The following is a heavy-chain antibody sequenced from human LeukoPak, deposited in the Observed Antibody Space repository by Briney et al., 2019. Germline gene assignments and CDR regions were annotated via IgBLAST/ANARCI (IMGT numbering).Heavy chain of an antibody. CDR1: GFTFSNYD. V-gene: IGHV3-13*01. CDR3: ARGGSSDILTRFDY. J-gene: IGHJ4*02. Sequence: GGLRLSCAASGFTFSNYDMHWVRQVSGKGLEWVSGIGTAGDTYYPGSVKGRFTISRENAKNSLYLQMNSLRGGDTAVYYCARGGSSDILTRFDYWGRGTLVTVSS. CDR2: IGTAGDT. D-gene: IGHD3-9*01.